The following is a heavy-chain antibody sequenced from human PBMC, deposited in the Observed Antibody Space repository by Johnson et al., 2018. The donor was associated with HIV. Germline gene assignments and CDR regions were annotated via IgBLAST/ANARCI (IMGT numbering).Heavy chain of an antibody. CDR1: AFTFRSYS. V-gene: IGHV3-30*04. J-gene: IGHJ3*02. Sequence: VQLVESGGGVVRPGGSLRLSCAASAFTFRSYSMHWVRQAPGKGLEWVAVISYDGSNQYYADSVKGRFTISRDNSKNIVYLQMNSLRAEDTAVYYCAKDLRSSSWTGDAFHIWGQGTMVTVSS. CDR3: AKDLRSSSWTGDAFHI. CDR2: ISYDGSNQ. D-gene: IGHD6-13*01.